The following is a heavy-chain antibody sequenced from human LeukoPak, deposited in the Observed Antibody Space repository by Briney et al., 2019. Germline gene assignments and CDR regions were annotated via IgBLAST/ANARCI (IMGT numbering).Heavy chain of an antibody. V-gene: IGHV4-31*03. CDR2: IYYSGST. CDR3: ASGDNDPLLDY. Sequence: SQTLSLTCTVSGGSISSGGYYWSWIRQHPGKGLEWIGSIYYSGSTNYNPSLQGRVTISLDTSRNQFSLKLSSVTAADTAVYYCASGDNDPLLDYWGQGTLVTVSS. J-gene: IGHJ4*02. CDR1: GGSISSGGYY. D-gene: IGHD1-1*01.